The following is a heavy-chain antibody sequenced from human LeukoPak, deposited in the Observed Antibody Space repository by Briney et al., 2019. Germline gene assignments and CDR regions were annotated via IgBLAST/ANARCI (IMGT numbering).Heavy chain of an antibody. J-gene: IGHJ4*02. Sequence: GGSPRLSCSASGFTFSRHTMHWVRQAPGKGLEWVAVISYDGSNKYYADSVKGRFTISRDNSKNTLYLQMNSLRAEDTAVYYCARVSVPDYWGQGTLVTVSS. CDR1: GFTFSRHT. V-gene: IGHV3-30-3*01. CDR3: ARVSVPDY. CDR2: ISYDGSNK.